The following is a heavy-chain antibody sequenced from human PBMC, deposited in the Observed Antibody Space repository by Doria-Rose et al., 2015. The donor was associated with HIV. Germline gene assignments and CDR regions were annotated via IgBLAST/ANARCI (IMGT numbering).Heavy chain of an antibody. CDR1: GYTFSTDA. J-gene: IGHJ6*02. D-gene: IGHD3-10*01. CDR3: ARDVGRVDV. Sequence: VQLVESGAEVKKPGASVKVSCRASGYTFSTDAFSWVRQVPGQGLEWMGWISAYNGNTDYAQKLQGRVTMTTDTSTSTAYMELRSLRSDDTAVYYCARDVGRVDVWGQGTTVTVSS. V-gene: IGHV1-18*01. CDR2: ISAYNGNT.